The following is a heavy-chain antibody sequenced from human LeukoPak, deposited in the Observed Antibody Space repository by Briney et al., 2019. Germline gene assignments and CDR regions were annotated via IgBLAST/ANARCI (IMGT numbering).Heavy chain of an antibody. CDR2: IDHSGST. J-gene: IGHJ5*02. CDR1: GGSIINSNW. CDR3: ARRVIVVVPAATNNWFDP. Sequence: PSETLSLTCAVSGGSIINSNWWSWVRQPPGKGLEWIGEIDHSGSTNYNPSLKSRVTISVDTSKNQFSLKLSSVTAADTAVYYCARRVIVVVPAATNNWFDPWGQGTLVTVSS. D-gene: IGHD2-2*01. V-gene: IGHV4-4*02.